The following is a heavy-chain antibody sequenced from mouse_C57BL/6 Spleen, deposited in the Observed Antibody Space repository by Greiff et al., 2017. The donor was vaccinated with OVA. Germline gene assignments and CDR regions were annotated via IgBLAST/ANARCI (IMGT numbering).Heavy chain of an antibody. J-gene: IGHJ2*01. CDR1: GYTFTSYW. CDR2: IDPSDSYT. V-gene: IGHV1-50*01. CDR3: ARGSSYYFDY. Sequence: QVQLQQPGAELVKPGASVKLSCKASGYTFTSYWMQWVKQRPGQGLEWIGEIDPSDSYTNYNQKFKGKATLTVDTSSSTAYMQRSSLTSEDSAVYYCARGSSYYFDYWGQGTTLTVSS. D-gene: IGHD1-1*01.